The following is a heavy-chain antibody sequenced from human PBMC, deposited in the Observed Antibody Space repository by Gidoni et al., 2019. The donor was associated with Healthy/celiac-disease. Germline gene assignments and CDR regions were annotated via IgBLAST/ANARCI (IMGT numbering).Heavy chain of an antibody. D-gene: IGHD3-10*01. CDR1: GFTFSSYW. Sequence: EVQLVESGGGLVQPGGSMILSCAASGFTFSSYWMSWVRQAPGKGLEWVANIKQDGSEKYYVDSVKGRFTISRDNAKNSLYLQMNSLRAEDTAVYYCARELSRFGEFALDYWGQGTLVTVSS. CDR2: IKQDGSEK. CDR3: ARELSRFGEFALDY. J-gene: IGHJ4*02. V-gene: IGHV3-7*01.